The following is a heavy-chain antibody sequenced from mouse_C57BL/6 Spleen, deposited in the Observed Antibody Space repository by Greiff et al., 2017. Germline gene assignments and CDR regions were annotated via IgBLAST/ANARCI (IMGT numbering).Heavy chain of an antibody. D-gene: IGHD2-3*01. V-gene: IGHV1-82*01. CDR3: GSDGYYVDY. CDR2: IYPGDGDT. CDR1: GYAFSSSW. Sequence: VKLVESGPELVKPGASVKISCKASGYAFSSSWMNWVKQRPGKGLEWIGRIYPGDGDTNYNGKFKGKATLTADKSSSTAYMQLSSLTSEDSAVYFCGSDGYYVDYWGQGTTLTVSS. J-gene: IGHJ2*01.